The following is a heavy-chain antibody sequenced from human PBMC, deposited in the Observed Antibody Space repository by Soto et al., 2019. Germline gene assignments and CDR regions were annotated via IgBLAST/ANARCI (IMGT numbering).Heavy chain of an antibody. Sequence: PGNSLRLSIGACGFSVKRYWMHWVREAPGKGLVWLSRFGGDENYTDYADSVRGRFTISRDIAKNTIYLQMNSLRAEDTAVYYCGKGKELGVVRYGLDAWGQGTTVTVSS. J-gene: IGHJ6*02. CDR3: GKGKELGVVRYGLDA. CDR2: FGGDENYT. D-gene: IGHD3-3*01. V-gene: IGHV3-74*01. CDR1: GFSVKRYW.